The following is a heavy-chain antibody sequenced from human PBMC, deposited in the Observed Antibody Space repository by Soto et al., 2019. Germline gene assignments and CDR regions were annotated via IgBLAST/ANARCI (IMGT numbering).Heavy chain of an antibody. J-gene: IGHJ4*02. CDR3: ARVGPTKAQYSFFDY. CDR2: IYYSGST. CDR1: GGSISSGDYY. V-gene: IGHV4-30-4*01. Sequence: SETLSLTCTVSGGSISSGDYYWSWIRQPPGKGLEWIGYIYYSGSTYYNPSLKSRVTISVDTSKNQFSLKLSSVTAADTAVYYCARVGPTKAQYSFFDYWGQGTLVTVSS. D-gene: IGHD5-18*01.